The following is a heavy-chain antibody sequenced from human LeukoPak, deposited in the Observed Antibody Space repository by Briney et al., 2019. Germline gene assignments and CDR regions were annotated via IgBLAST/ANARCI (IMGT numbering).Heavy chain of an antibody. CDR1: GGSISSSNYY. V-gene: IGHV4-39*01. D-gene: IGHD3-10*01. CDR3: ARSPGPLVPAAFDI. J-gene: IGHJ3*02. CDR2: IYYSGST. Sequence: PSETLSLTCTVSGGSISSSNYYWGWIRQPPGKGLEWIGSIYYSGSTYYNPSLKSRVTISVDTSKNQFSLKLSSVTAADTAVYYCARSPGPLVPAAFDIWGQGTMVTVSS.